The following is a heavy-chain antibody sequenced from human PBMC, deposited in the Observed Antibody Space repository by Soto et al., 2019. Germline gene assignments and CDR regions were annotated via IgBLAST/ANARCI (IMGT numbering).Heavy chain of an antibody. J-gene: IGHJ6*02. Sequence: QVQLVQCGGEVKKPGASVKVSCKASVYTFTTSGVSWVRQAPGQGREWMGWVSGDNGNTKYDERFHDRVIRTTDKPTSIAYLEGRSVSTADTPACYCVRAGELLYYYYGMDVWGQGATVIVSS. D-gene: IGHD1-7*01. CDR3: VRAGELLYYYYGMDV. CDR2: VSGDNGNT. CDR1: VYTFTTSG. V-gene: IGHV1-18*01.